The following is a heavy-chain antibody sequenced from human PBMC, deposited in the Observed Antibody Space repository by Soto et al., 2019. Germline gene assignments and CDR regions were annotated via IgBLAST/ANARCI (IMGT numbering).Heavy chain of an antibody. D-gene: IGHD3-22*01. CDR3: ARDRGPSSGYYPYWFDP. CDR2: IIPIFGTA. J-gene: IGHJ5*02. V-gene: IGHV1-69*12. CDR1: GGTFSSYA. Sequence: QVQLVQSGAEVKKPGSSVKVSCKASGGTFSSYAINWVRQAPGQGLEWMGGIIPIFGTANYAQKFQGRVTITADESTXTAYMYLSSLRSEDTAVYYCARDRGPSSGYYPYWFDPWGQGTLVTVPQ.